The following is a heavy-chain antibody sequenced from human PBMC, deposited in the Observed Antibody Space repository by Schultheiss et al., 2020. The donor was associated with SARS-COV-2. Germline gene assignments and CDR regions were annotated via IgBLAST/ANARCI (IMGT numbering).Heavy chain of an antibody. J-gene: IGHJ4*02. CDR2: INHSGST. CDR1: GGSFSGYY. V-gene: IGHV4-34*01. CDR3: AREPVDYNGRRFDY. D-gene: IGHD4-11*01. Sequence: SQTLSLTCAVYGGSFSGYYWSWIRQPPGKGLEWIGEINHSGSTNYNPSLKSWVTISVDTSKNQFSLKLSSVTAADTAVYYCAREPVDYNGRRFDYWGQGTLVTVSS.